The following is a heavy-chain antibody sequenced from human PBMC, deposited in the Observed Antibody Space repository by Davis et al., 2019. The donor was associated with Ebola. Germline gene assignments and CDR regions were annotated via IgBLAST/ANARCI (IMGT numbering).Heavy chain of an antibody. V-gene: IGHV3-48*04. Sequence: GGSLRLSCAASGFTFSSYSMNWARQAPGKGLEWVSYISSSSSTIYYADSVKGRFTISRDNAKNTLYLQMNSLRAEDTAVYYCVSDWEYYFDYWGQGTLVTVSS. CDR1: GFTFSSYS. CDR2: ISSSSSTI. CDR3: VSDWEYYFDY. J-gene: IGHJ4*02. D-gene: IGHD1-26*01.